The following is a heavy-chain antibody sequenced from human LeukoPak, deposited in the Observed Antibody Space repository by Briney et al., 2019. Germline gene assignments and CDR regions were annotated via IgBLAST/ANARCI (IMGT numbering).Heavy chain of an antibody. V-gene: IGHV4-4*07. CDR3: ARAEGSGSGAYTLDY. Sequence: SETLSLTCTVSGGSTINYFRSWIRQPAGKGLEWIGHIYSSGTTHYNPSLNNRVTISLDASTSQFSLHLNSVTAADTAVYFCARAEGSGSGAYTLDYWGQGTLVTVSS. J-gene: IGHJ4*02. CDR2: IYSSGTT. CDR1: GGSTINYF. D-gene: IGHD3-10*01.